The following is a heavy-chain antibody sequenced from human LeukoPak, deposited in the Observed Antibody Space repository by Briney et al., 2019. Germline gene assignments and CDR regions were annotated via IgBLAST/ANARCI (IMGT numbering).Heavy chain of an antibody. CDR2: INHSGST. CDR3: ARGSIFDY. V-gene: IGHV4-34*01. J-gene: IGHJ4*02. CDR1: GGSFSGYY. Sequence: PSETLSLTCAVYGGSFSGYYWSWIRQPPGEGLEWIGEINHSGSTNYNPSLKSRVTISVDTSKNQFSLKLSSVAAADTAVHYCARGSIFDYWGQGTLVTVSS.